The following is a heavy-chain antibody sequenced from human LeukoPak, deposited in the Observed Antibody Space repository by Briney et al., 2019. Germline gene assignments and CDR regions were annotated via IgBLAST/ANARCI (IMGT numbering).Heavy chain of an antibody. CDR1: GFTFGDHA. Sequence: QTGRSLRLSCTASGFTFGDHAMSWVRQAPGKGLEWVGFIRSKAYGGTTEYAASVKGRFTISRDDSEGIAYLQMNSLKTEDTGVYYCSSPYDYGSGSFSTGGYRGQGTLVTVSS. V-gene: IGHV3-49*04. D-gene: IGHD3-10*01. CDR2: IRSKAYGGTT. CDR3: SSPYDYGSGSFSTGGY. J-gene: IGHJ4*02.